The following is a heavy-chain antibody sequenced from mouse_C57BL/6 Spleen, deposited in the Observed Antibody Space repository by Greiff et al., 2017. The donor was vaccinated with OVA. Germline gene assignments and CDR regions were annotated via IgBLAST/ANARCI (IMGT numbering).Heavy chain of an antibody. CDR3: ARDYYDYDGGYYYAMDY. CDR1: GFTFSDYG. D-gene: IGHD2-4*01. J-gene: IGHJ4*01. CDR2: ISSGSSTI. Sequence: EVQGVESGGGLVKPGGSLKLSCAASGFTFSDYGMHWVRQAPEKGLEWVAYISSGSSTIYYADPVKGRFTISRDNAKNTLFLQMTSLRSEDTAMYSCARDYYDYDGGYYYAMDYWGQGTSVTVAS. V-gene: IGHV5-17*01.